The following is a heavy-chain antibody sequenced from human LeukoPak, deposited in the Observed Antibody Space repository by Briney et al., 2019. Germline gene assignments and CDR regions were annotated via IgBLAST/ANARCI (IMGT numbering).Heavy chain of an antibody. CDR2: IYYSGST. CDR1: GGSISGYY. CDR3: ARHRANSNFDY. J-gene: IGHJ4*02. D-gene: IGHD1-1*01. Sequence: PSETLSLTCTVSGGSISGYYWSWIRQPPGKGPEWIGYIYYSGSTNYNPSLKSRVTISVDTSKNQFSLKLSSVTAADTAVYYCARHRANSNFDYWGQGTLVTVSS. V-gene: IGHV4-59*08.